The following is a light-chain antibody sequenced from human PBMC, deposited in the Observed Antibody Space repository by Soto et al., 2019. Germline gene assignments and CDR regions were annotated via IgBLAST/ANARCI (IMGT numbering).Light chain of an antibody. V-gene: IGKV3-20*01. CDR1: QSVSSSY. CDR3: QQYGTAPALT. Sequence: EIVFTQSPCTLSLSTGERATLSCRASQSVSSSYLAWYQQKPGQSPRLLIYSASSRATGIPDRFSGSGPGTDFTLTISRLEPEDFAVHYCQQYGTAPALTFGGGTKVDIK. CDR2: SAS. J-gene: IGKJ4*01.